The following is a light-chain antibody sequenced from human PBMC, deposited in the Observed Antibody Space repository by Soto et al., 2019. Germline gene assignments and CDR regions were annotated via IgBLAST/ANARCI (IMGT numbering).Light chain of an antibody. CDR2: EDS. CDR3: CSHAGFNTPYV. CDR1: STDVENYNF. V-gene: IGLV2-23*01. J-gene: IGLJ1*01. Sequence: QSALTQPASVSGSPGQSITIAYTGISTDVENYNFVSWYRQHPGKVPKLIIYEDSKRPSGISDRFSGSKSGNSASLTISGLQAEDEADYYCCSHAGFNTPYVFATGTKVTVL.